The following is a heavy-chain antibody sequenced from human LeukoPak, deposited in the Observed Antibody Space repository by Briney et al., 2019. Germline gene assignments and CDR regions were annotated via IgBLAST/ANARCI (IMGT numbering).Heavy chain of an antibody. CDR1: GGSFSGYY. D-gene: IGHD3-10*01. J-gene: IGHJ4*02. CDR3: ARRPPPSVITMIRGVRNTKSYFDF. Sequence: PSETLSLTCAVYGGSFSGYYWNWMRQPPGKGLEWIGEINHSGRLKYNPSLKSRVTISGDTSKSQFSLKLSSVTAADTAVYYCARRPPPSVITMIRGVRNTKSYFDFWGQGTLVTVSS. V-gene: IGHV4-34*01. CDR2: INHSGRL.